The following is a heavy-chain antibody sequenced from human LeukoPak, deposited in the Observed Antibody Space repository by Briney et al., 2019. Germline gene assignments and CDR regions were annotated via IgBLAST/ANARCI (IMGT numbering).Heavy chain of an antibody. Sequence: SETLSLTCAVYGGSFSGYYWTWIRQPPGKGLEWIGEINHSGSTNYNPSLKSRVTISVDTSKNQFSLKLSSVTAADTAVYYCARDHSSSWYPNYYYYGMDVWGQGTTVTVSS. D-gene: IGHD6-13*01. V-gene: IGHV4-34*01. CDR1: GGSFSGYY. CDR2: INHSGST. CDR3: ARDHSSSWYPNYYYYGMDV. J-gene: IGHJ6*02.